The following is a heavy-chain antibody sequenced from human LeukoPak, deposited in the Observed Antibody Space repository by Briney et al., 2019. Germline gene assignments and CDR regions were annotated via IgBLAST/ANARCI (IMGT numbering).Heavy chain of an antibody. D-gene: IGHD6-13*01. V-gene: IGHV3-7*03. CDR3: ARGRYSSTTYYFDS. CDR2: IKKDGSET. J-gene: IGHJ4*02. Sequence: GGSLRLSCAASGFTFSSSWMSWVRQAPGKGLEWVANIKKDGSETYYVDSVKGRFTISRDNAKNSLYLQMNSLRAVDTAIYYCARGRYSSTTYYFDSWGQGTLVTVSS. CDR1: GFTFSSSW.